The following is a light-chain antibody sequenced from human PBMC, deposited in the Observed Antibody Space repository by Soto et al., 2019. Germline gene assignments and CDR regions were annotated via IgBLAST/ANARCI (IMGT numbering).Light chain of an antibody. V-gene: IGKV3-15*01. CDR2: GTS. Sequence: EILMTQSPASLSVSPGERVILSCRATQSISSNWAWYQQKPGQAPRLLIYGTSTRATGIPARFSGSGSGTEFTLTITSLQSEAFALYFCQQYNNWPLTFGQGTRLEIK. CDR1: QSISSN. CDR3: QQYNNWPLT. J-gene: IGKJ5*01.